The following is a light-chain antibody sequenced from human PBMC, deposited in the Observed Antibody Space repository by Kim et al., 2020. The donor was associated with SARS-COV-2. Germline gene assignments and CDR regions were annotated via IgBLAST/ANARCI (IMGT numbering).Light chain of an antibody. CDR1: KLGDKY. V-gene: IGLV3-1*01. CDR2: QDT. Sequence: SYELTQPPSVSVSPGQTASITCSGHKLGDKYASWYQQKPGQSPVLVIYQDTKRPSGIPERFSGSNSGNTATLTFSGTQAIDEADYYCQAWDSSTYVFATGTKVTVL. CDR3: QAWDSSTYV. J-gene: IGLJ1*01.